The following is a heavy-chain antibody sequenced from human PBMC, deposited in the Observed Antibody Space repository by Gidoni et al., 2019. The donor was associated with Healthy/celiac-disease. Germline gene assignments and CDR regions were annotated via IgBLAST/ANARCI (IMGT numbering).Heavy chain of an antibody. CDR2: INHSGST. Sequence: QVQLPQWGSGLLKPSETLSLTCAVYGVSFSGYYWSWIRQPPGKGLEWIGEINHSGSTNYNPSLKSRVTISVDTSKNQFSLKLSSVTAADTAVYYCAVAARRDYYYYGMDVWGQGTTVTVSS. CDR3: AVAARRDYYYYGMDV. CDR1: GVSFSGYY. D-gene: IGHD6-6*01. V-gene: IGHV4-34*01. J-gene: IGHJ6*02.